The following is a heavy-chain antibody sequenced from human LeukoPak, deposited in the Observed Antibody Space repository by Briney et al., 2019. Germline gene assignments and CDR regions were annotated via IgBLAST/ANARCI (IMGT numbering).Heavy chain of an antibody. CDR1: GFTFSAYT. J-gene: IGHJ4*02. D-gene: IGHD6-13*01. CDR2: ISSSSSYI. Sequence: GGSLRLSCAASGFTFSAYTMNWVRQAPGKGLEWVSSISSSSSYIYYADSVKGRFTISRDNAQNSLYLQVDSLRAEDTAVYYCGSPIAAAGTFIDYWGQGTLVTVSS. CDR3: GSPIAAAGTFIDY. V-gene: IGHV3-21*01.